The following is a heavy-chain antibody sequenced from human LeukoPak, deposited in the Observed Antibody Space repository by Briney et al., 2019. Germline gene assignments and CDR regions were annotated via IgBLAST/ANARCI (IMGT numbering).Heavy chain of an antibody. D-gene: IGHD6-13*01. CDR3: ATAFSLAAGAFDI. V-gene: IGHV1-24*01. J-gene: IGHJ3*02. CDR1: GYTFTSYG. CDR2: FDPEDGET. Sequence: ASVKVSCKASGYTFTSYGISWVRQAPGKGLEWMGGFDPEDGETIYAQKFQGRVTMTEDTSTDTAYMELSSLRSEDTAVYYCATAFSLAAGAFDIWGQGTMVTVSS.